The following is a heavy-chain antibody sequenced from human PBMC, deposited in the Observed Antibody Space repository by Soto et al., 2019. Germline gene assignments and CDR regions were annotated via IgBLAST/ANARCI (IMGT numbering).Heavy chain of an antibody. D-gene: IGHD3-22*01. V-gene: IGHV3-15*07. J-gene: IGHJ4*01. CDR1: GFTFSNAW. CDR3: PTDSYSTMIVVRFAY. Sequence: GGSLRLSCAASGFTFSNAWINWVRQAPGKGLEWVGRIKSKTDGGTTDFAAPVKGRFAISRDDSKNMVYLQMNSLKTEDTGIYYCPTDSYSTMIVVRFAYWGHGTLVTVSS. CDR2: IKSKTDGGTT.